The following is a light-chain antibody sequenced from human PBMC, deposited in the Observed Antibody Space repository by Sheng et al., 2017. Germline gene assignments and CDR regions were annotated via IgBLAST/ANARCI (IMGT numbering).Light chain of an antibody. V-gene: IGKV1-39*01. CDR1: QDIDTY. J-gene: IGKJ2*01. CDR3: QQSNSPPRT. CDR2: AAS. Sequence: DIQMTQSPSSLSASVGDRVTITCQASQDIDTYLNWYQQKPGKAPKLLIYAASSLQSGVPSRFSGGGSGTNFILTISSLQPDDFATYYCQQSNSPPRTFGQGTRLEIK.